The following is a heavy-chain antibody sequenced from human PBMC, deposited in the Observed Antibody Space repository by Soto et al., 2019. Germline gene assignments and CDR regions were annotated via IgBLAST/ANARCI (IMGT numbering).Heavy chain of an antibody. Sequence: GGSLRLSCAASGFTFNTYAMTWVRQAPGKGLEWVSRIIGSGGSTYYADSVKGRFTISRDNSKNTLYLQMNSLRVEDTAVYYCAAPRRSVGWYFDLWGRGTLVTVSS. V-gene: IGHV3-23*01. CDR3: AAPRRSVGWYFDL. CDR2: IIGSGGST. D-gene: IGHD3-3*01. CDR1: GFTFNTYA. J-gene: IGHJ2*01.